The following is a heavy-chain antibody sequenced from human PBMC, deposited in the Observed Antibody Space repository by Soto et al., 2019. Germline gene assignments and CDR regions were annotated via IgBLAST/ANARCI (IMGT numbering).Heavy chain of an antibody. J-gene: IGHJ4*02. CDR2: TSNDGSIK. Sequence: QVQVVESGGGVVQPGRSLRLSCAASGFTFSSCGMHWVRQAPGTGLEWVAVTSNDGSIKFYAESVKGRFSISRDNSKNRVYLQMNSLRADDTAVYYCAKEGFNTTMAAGYLDYWGQGTLVTVSS. D-gene: IGHD5-18*01. V-gene: IGHV3-30*18. CDR1: GFTFSSCG. CDR3: AKEGFNTTMAAGYLDY.